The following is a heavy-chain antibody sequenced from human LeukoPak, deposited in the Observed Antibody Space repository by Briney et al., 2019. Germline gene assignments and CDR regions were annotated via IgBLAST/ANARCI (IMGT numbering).Heavy chain of an antibody. CDR1: GGTFSSYA. CDR3: ARSRGIHGLGTPNYYYYYMDV. V-gene: IGHV1-69*05. J-gene: IGHJ6*03. D-gene: IGHD5-18*01. Sequence: SVKVSCTASGGTFSSYAISWVRQAPGQGPEWMGGNIPIFGTANYAQKFQGRVTITTDESTSTAYMELSSLRSEDTAVYYCARSRGIHGLGTPNYYYYYMDVWGKGTTVTVSS. CDR2: NIPIFGTA.